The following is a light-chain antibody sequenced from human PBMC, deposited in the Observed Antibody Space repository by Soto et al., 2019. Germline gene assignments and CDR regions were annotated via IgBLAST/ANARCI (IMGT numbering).Light chain of an antibody. J-gene: IGKJ2*01. V-gene: IGKV1-27*01. Sequence: DIQMTQSPSSLSASVGDRVTITCRASQGISSYLAWYQQKPGKVPKLLIYAASTLQSGVPSRFSGSRSGTDFTLTISSLQPEDVATYYCQKYNSPPYTFGQGTKLEIK. CDR3: QKYNSPPYT. CDR1: QGISSY. CDR2: AAS.